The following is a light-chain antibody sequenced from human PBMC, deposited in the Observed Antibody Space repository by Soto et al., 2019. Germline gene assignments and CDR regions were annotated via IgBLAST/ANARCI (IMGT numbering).Light chain of an antibody. Sequence: DIQMTQSPSTLSGSVGDRVTITCRASQTISSWLAWYQQKPGKAPKLLIYKSSTVNSGVPSRFSGSGSGSEFTLTSSGLQPDDFATYYCQHYNSYSEAFGQGTKVELK. J-gene: IGKJ1*01. CDR3: QHYNSYSEA. V-gene: IGKV1-5*03. CDR2: KSS. CDR1: QTISSW.